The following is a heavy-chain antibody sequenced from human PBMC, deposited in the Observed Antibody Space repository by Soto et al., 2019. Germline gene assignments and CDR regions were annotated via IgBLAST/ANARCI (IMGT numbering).Heavy chain of an antibody. Sequence: QVQLQESGPGLVKPSGTLSLTCAVSGGSISSSNWWSWVRQPPGKGLEWIGEIYHSGSTNYNPSLKSRVTISVDKSKHQFSLKLSSVSAADTAVYYCASVRGGYYYAMDVWGQGTTVTVSS. CDR1: GGSISSSNW. D-gene: IGHD3-10*02. J-gene: IGHJ6*02. V-gene: IGHV4-4*02. CDR3: ASVRGGYYYAMDV. CDR2: IYHSGST.